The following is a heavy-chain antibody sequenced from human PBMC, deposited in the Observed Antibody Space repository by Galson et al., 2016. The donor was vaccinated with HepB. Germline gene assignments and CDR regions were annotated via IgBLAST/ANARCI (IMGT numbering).Heavy chain of an antibody. CDR1: GYTFTKYG. Sequence: SVKVSCKASGYTFTKYGIPWVRQAPGQGLEWMGWISAYIGNINYSPKFQDRVTMTTDTSATTAYMELNSLRSDDTAVYYCARGGDSSSGFCDYWGQGTLVSVSS. CDR2: ISAYIGNI. D-gene: IGHD3-22*01. J-gene: IGHJ4*02. CDR3: ARGGDSSSGFCDY. V-gene: IGHV1-18*04.